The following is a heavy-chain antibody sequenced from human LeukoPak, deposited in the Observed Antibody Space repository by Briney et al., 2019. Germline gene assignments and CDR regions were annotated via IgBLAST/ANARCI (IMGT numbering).Heavy chain of an antibody. Sequence: GASVKVSCKASGYTFTSYDISWVRQATGQGLEWMGWMNPNSGNTGYAQKFQGRVTMTRNTSISTAYVELSSLRSEDTAVYYCARARHIAVVVAAIPARNWFDPWGQGTLVTVSS. V-gene: IGHV1-8*01. D-gene: IGHD2-15*01. CDR2: MNPNSGNT. CDR1: GYTFTSYD. CDR3: ARARHIAVVVAAIPARNWFDP. J-gene: IGHJ5*02.